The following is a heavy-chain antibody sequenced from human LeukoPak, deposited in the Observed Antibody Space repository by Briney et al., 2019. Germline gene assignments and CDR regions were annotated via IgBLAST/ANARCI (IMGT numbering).Heavy chain of an antibody. V-gene: IGHV3-21*01. CDR3: ARYYDSSGYYYDADAFDI. CDR1: GFTFSSYS. D-gene: IGHD3-22*01. J-gene: IGHJ3*02. Sequence: KPGGSLRLSCAASGFTFSSYSMNWVRQAPGKGLEWVSSISSSSSYIYYADSVKGRFTISRDNAKNSLYLQMNSLRAEDTAVYYCARYYDSSGYYYDADAFDIWGQGTMVTVSS. CDR2: ISSSSSYI.